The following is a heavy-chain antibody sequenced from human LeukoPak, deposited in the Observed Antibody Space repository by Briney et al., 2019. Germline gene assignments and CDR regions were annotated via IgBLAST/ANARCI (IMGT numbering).Heavy chain of an antibody. CDR3: ARASGTNWFDP. V-gene: IGHV4-34*01. D-gene: IGHD1-7*01. CDR1: GGSFSGYY. CDR2: INHSGST. Sequence: SETLSLTCAVYGGSFSGYYWSWNRQPPGKGLEWIGEINHSGSTNYNPSLKSRVTISVDTSKNQFSLKLSSVTAADTAVYYCARASGTNWFDPWGQGTLVTVSS. J-gene: IGHJ5*02.